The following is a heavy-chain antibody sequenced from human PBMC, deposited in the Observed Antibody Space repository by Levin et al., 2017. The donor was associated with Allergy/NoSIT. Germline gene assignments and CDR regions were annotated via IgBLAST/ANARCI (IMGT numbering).Heavy chain of an antibody. CDR1: GFTFGSYA. J-gene: IGHJ1*01. CDR2: ISGSGATT. CDR3: AKDGKSGWPAEYFQD. V-gene: IGHV3-23*01. D-gene: IGHD6-19*01. Sequence: GGSLRLSCAASGFTFGSYAMTWVRQAPGKGLEWVSSISGSGATTSYADSVKGRFTISRDKSKNTLYLQMSSLRAEDTAVYFCAKDGKSGWPAEYFQDWGQGTLVTVSS.